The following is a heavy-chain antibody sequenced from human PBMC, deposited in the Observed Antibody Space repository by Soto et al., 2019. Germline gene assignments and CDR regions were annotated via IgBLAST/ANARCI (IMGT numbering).Heavy chain of an antibody. Sequence: QVQLVQSGTEIKKPGASVKVSCKASGYTFTSYSMHWVRQAPGQRLEWMGWINAGNGDTVYSQKFQGRVTVTRDTSANVAYMELSSLTSEDTAVYLCARASPRLAPDYWGPGTLVTVSS. CDR3: ARASPRLAPDY. V-gene: IGHV1-3*01. CDR1: GYTFTSYS. CDR2: INAGNGDT. J-gene: IGHJ4*02.